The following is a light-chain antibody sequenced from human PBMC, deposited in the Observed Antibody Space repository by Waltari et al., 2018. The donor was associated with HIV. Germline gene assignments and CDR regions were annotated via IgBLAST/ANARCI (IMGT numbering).Light chain of an antibody. V-gene: IGKV1-16*01. CDR3: QQYKTYPIT. CDR2: AAS. Sequence: DIQMTQSPSSLSASVGDRVTITCLSSQDITNLLAWFQQKPAKAPKSLIYAASNLRPGVPSRFSGSGSGVDFSLTIISLQPEDFGTYYCQQYKTYPITFGQGTRLDI. J-gene: IGKJ5*01. CDR1: QDITNL.